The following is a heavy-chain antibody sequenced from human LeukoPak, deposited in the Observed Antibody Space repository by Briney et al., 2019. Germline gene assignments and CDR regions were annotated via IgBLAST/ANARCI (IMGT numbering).Heavy chain of an antibody. CDR2: IYYSGST. CDR1: GGSISSSSYS. Sequence: PSETLSLTCTVSGGSISSSSYSWGWIRQPPGKGLEWIGSIYYSGSTYYNPSLKSRVTISVDTSKNQFSLKLSSVTAADTAVYYCANQRYFDWLLYYFDYWGQGTLVTVSS. V-gene: IGHV4-39*01. CDR3: ANQRYFDWLLYYFDY. J-gene: IGHJ4*02. D-gene: IGHD3-9*01.